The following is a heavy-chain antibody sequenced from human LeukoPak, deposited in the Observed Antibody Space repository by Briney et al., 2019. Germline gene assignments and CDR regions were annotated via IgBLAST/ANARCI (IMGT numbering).Heavy chain of an antibody. J-gene: IGHJ4*02. Sequence: GGSLRLSCAGSGFIFNNYAMNWVRQAPGKGLEWVAVISYDGYTIYYADSVRGRFTISGDNSKNILYLQMDSLRAGDTVVYYCARSGGLQKFDWWGQGTLVTVSS. CDR3: ARSGGLQKFDW. CDR2: ISYDGYTI. V-gene: IGHV3-30-3*01. D-gene: IGHD4-11*01. CDR1: GFIFNNYA.